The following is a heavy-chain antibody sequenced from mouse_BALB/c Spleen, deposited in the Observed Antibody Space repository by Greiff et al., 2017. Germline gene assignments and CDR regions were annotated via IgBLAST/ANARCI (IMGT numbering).Heavy chain of an antibody. V-gene: IGHV5-17*02. J-gene: IGHJ3*01. CDR3: ARGYYDYDGVFAY. CDR2: ISSGSSTI. CDR1: GFTFSSFG. Sequence: VESGGGLVQPGGSRKLSCAASGFTFSSFGMHWVRQAPEKGLEWVAYISSGSSTIYYADTVKGRFTISRDNPKNTLFLQMTSLRSEDTAMYYCARGYYDYDGVFAYWGQGTLVTVSA. D-gene: IGHD2-4*01.